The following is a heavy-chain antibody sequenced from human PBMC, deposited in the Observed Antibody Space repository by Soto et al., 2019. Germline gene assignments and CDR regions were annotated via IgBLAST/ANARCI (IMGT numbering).Heavy chain of an antibody. V-gene: IGHV3-74*01. CDR3: AREGGGLDI. CDR1: GFTFSSHW. D-gene: IGHD5-12*01. Sequence: EVQLVESGGGLVQPGGSLRLSCAATGFTFSSHWMHWVRQAPGEGLVWVSSINSYGGSTSYAASVKGRFTISRDNAKNTLYLQRTSLRAVDKAVYPCAREGGGLDIWGQGTRVTVSS. CDR2: INSYGGST. J-gene: IGHJ3*02.